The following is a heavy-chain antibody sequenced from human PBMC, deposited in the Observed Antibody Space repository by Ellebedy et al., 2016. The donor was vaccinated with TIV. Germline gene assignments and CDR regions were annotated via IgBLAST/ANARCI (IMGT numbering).Heavy chain of an antibody. CDR1: GFTLEDHG. J-gene: IGHJ6*02. CDR3: ARGYSYGGFYYGMEV. CDR2: INWNGGST. V-gene: IGHV3-20*04. Sequence: GESLKISXSVSGFTLEDHGMSWVRQVPGKGLEWVSGINWNGGSTGYADSVQGRLTIYKDNAKNSVYLEMNSLRVEDTALYYCARGYSYGGFYYGMEVWGQGTTVIVSS. D-gene: IGHD1-26*01.